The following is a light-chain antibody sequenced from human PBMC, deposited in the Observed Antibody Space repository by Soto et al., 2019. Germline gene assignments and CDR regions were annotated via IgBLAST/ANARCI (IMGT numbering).Light chain of an antibody. CDR3: QQYNNWPSIT. CDR2: GAS. CDR1: QSARSN. V-gene: IGKV3-15*01. Sequence: EIVMTQSPATLSVSPWERATLSCRASQSARSNLAWYQQKPGQAPRLLIYGASTRATGIPARFSGSGSGTQFTLTISSLQSEDFAVYYCQQYNNWPSITFGQGTRLEIK. J-gene: IGKJ5*01.